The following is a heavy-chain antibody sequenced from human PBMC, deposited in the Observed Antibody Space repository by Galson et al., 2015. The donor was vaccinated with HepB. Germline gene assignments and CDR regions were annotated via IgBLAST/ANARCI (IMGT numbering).Heavy chain of an antibody. CDR2: IWYDGSNK. CDR3: ARQGYCSSTSCSNYYYYYMDV. Sequence: SLRLSCAASGFTFSSYGMHWVRQAPGKGLERVAVIWYDGSNKYYADSVKGRFTISRDNSKNTLYLQMNSLRAEDTAVYYCARQGYCSSTSCSNYYYYYMDVWGKGTTVTVSS. D-gene: IGHD2-2*01. CDR1: GFTFSSYG. J-gene: IGHJ6*03. V-gene: IGHV3-33*01.